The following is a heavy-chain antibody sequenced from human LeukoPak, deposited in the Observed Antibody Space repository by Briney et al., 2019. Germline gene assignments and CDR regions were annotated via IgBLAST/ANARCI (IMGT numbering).Heavy chain of an antibody. V-gene: IGHV4-34*01. J-gene: IGHJ5*02. D-gene: IGHD6-19*01. Sequence: SETLSLTCAVYGVSFSGYYWSWIRQPPGKGLEWIGEINHSGSTNYNPSLKSRVTISVDTSKNQFSLKLSSVTAADTAVYYCARADSSGWVISWFDPWGQGTLVTVSS. CDR3: ARADSSGWVISWFDP. CDR1: GVSFSGYY. CDR2: INHSGST.